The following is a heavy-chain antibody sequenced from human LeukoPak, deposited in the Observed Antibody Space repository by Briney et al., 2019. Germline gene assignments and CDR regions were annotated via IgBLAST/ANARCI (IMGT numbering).Heavy chain of an antibody. Sequence: SETLSLTCAVYGGSFSGYYWSWIRQPPAKGLELIGEINHSASTNYNPSLKSRGTISVDTSKNQFSLKLSSVTAADTAVYYCASYKSSSWYSFQHWGQGTLVTVSS. D-gene: IGHD6-13*01. V-gene: IGHV4-34*01. J-gene: IGHJ1*01. CDR1: GGSFSGYY. CDR3: ASYKSSSWYSFQH. CDR2: INHSAST.